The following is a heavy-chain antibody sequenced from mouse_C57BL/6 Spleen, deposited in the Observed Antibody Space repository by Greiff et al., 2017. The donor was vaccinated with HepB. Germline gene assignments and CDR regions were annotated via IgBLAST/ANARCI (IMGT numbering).Heavy chain of an antibody. J-gene: IGHJ1*03. CDR3: ARDQPYYYGSLYWYFDV. V-gene: IGHV5-16*01. CDR2: ITYDGSST. CDR1: GFTFSDYY. D-gene: IGHD1-1*01. Sequence: EVKVVESEGGLVQPGSSMKLSCTASGFTFSDYYMAWVRQVPEKGLEWVANITYDGSSTYYLDSLKSRFIISRDNAKNILYLQMSSLKSEDTATYYCARDQPYYYGSLYWYFDVWGTGTTVTVSS.